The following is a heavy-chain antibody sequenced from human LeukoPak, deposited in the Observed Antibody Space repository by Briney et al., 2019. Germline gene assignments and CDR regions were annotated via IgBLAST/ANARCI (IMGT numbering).Heavy chain of an antibody. D-gene: IGHD5-24*01. CDR3: ARDYNNWYFDL. CDR1: GDSISSYY. V-gene: IGHV4-4*07. Sequence: SETLFLTCDVSGDSISSYYWSWIRQPAGKGLEWLGRIYPSGSAIYNPSLKSRGTMSVDTSKNQFSLRLSSVTAADTAVYFCARDYNNWYFDLWGRGTLVTVSS. CDR2: IYPSGSA. J-gene: IGHJ2*01.